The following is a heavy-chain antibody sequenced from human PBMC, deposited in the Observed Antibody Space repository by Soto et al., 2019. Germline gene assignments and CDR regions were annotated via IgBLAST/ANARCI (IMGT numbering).Heavy chain of an antibody. D-gene: IGHD3-10*01. CDR2: ISSSGSTI. CDR1: GFRLSSYE. V-gene: IGHV3-48*03. J-gene: IGHJ4*02. Sequence: PGRALRLSCAASGFRLSSYEMKWVRQAPGKGLEWVSYISSSGSTIYYADSVKGRFTTSRDNAKNSLYLQMNSLRAEDTAVDYCARSRFPDYWGQGTLVTVSS. CDR3: ARSRFPDY.